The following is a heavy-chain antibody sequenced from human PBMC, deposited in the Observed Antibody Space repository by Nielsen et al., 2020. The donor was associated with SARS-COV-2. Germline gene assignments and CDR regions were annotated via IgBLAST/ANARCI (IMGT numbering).Heavy chain of an antibody. V-gene: IGHV1-69*13. Sequence: SVKVSCKVSGYTLTELSMHWVRQAPGKGLEWMGGIIPIFGTANYAQKFQGRVTITADESTSTAYMELSSLRSEDTAVYYCARDRGGGGSGSYRYWGQGTLVTVSS. J-gene: IGHJ4*02. CDR1: GYTLTELS. CDR2: IIPIFGTA. CDR3: ARDRGGGGSGSYRY. D-gene: IGHD3-10*01.